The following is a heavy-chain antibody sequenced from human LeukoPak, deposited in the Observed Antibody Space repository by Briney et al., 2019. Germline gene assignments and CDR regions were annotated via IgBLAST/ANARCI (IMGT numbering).Heavy chain of an antibody. D-gene: IGHD2-2*01. CDR2: INPILGIA. Sequence: ASVKVSCKASGYTFTGYYMHWVRQAPGQGLEWMGWINPILGIANYAQKFQGRVTTTADKSTSTAYMELSSLRSEDTAVYYCARGVPSHLWGQGTLVTVSS. J-gene: IGHJ4*02. CDR1: GYTFTGYY. CDR3: ARGVPSHL. V-gene: IGHV1-69*10.